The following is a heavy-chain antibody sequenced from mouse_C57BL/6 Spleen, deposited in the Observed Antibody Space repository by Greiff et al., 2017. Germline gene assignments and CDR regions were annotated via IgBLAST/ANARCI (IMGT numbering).Heavy chain of an antibody. CDR2: ISSGGSYT. J-gene: IGHJ4*01. CDR3: ARTGTEAMDY. Sequence: VQGVESGGDLVKPGGSLKLSCAASGFTFSSYGMSWVRQTPDKRLEWVATISSGGSYTYYPDSVKGRFTISRDNAKNTLYLQMSSLKSEDTAMYYCARTGTEAMDYWGQGTSVTVSS. CDR1: GFTFSSYG. D-gene: IGHD4-1*01. V-gene: IGHV5-6*01.